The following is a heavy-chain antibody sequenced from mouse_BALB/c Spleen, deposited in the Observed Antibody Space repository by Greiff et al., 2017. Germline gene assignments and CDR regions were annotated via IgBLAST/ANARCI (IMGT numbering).Heavy chain of an antibody. V-gene: IGHV5-6*01. CDR2: ISSGGSYT. CDR3: ARQVRADGYYAMDY. D-gene: IGHD2-3*01. CDR1: GFTFSSYG. Sequence: EVQLVESGGDLVKPGGSLKLSCAASGFTFSSYGMSWVRQTPDKRLEWVATISSGGSYTYYPDSVKGRFTISRDNAKNTLYLQMSSLKSEDTAMYYCARQVRADGYYAMDYWGQGTSVTVSS. J-gene: IGHJ4*01.